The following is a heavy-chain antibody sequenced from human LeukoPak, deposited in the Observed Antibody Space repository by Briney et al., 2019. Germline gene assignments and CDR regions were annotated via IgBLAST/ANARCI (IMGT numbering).Heavy chain of an antibody. CDR1: GFTFSSYA. J-gene: IGHJ5*02. CDR2: ISYDGSNK. D-gene: IGHD5-18*01. V-gene: IGHV3-30-3*01. Sequence: PGGSLRLTCAASGFTFSSYAMHWVRQAPGKGLEWVAVISYDGSNKYYADSAKGRFTISRGNPKNTLYLQMNSLRAEDTAVYYCAREKCGYSYGYCWFDPWGQGTLVTVSS. CDR3: AREKCGYSYGYCWFDP.